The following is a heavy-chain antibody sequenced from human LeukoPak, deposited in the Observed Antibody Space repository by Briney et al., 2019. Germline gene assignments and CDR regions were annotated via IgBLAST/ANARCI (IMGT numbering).Heavy chain of an antibody. CDR3: AREVPNLVAVPNDY. V-gene: IGHV3-21*01. CDR1: GFTFSSYS. Sequence: GGSLRLSCAASGFTFSSYSMNWARQAPGKGLEWVSSISSSSSYIYYADSVKDRFTISRDNAKNSLYLQMNSLRAEDTAVYYCAREVPNLVAVPNDYWGQGTLVTVSS. D-gene: IGHD6-19*01. J-gene: IGHJ4*02. CDR2: ISSSSSYI.